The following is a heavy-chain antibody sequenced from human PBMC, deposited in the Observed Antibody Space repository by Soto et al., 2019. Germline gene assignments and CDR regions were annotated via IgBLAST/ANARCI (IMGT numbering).Heavy chain of an antibody. J-gene: IGHJ4*02. CDR2: ISAYNGNT. Sequence: QVQLVQSGTEVKQPGASVKVSCKASGYTFTTYGINWVRQAPGQGLEWMGWISAYNGNTNYAQNRQGRVTMTTDTSTSTAYMELRSLRSDDTAVYYCARDETIATPAGGYWGQGTLVTVSS. CDR3: ARDETIATPAGGY. CDR1: GYTFTTYG. V-gene: IGHV1-18*01. D-gene: IGHD6-6*01.